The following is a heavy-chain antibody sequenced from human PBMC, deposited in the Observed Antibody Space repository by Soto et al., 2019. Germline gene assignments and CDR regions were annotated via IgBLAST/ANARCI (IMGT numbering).Heavy chain of an antibody. Sequence: QITLKESGPTLVKPTQTLTLTCTFSGFSLRTSGMSVGWIRQPPGKALEWLALIYWDDDKRYSPSLKSRLTISKDTSKNQVVLTLTKMDPVDTATYYCVRMYSSGWYGDYWGQGILVSVSS. J-gene: IGHJ4*02. D-gene: IGHD6-19*01. V-gene: IGHV2-5*02. CDR3: VRMYSSGWYGDY. CDR1: GFSLRTSGMS. CDR2: IYWDDDK.